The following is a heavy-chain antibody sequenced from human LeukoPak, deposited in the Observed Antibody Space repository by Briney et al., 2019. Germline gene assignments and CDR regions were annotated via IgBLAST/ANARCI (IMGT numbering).Heavy chain of an antibody. Sequence: GESLKISCKGSGYSFSSYWIGWVRQMPGKGLEWMGIIYPGDSDTRYSPSFQGQVTISADKSISTAYLQWSILKASDTAMYYCARRDGYDSTTFDYWGQGTLSPSPQ. CDR2: IYPGDSDT. CDR1: GYSFSSYW. V-gene: IGHV5-51*01. D-gene: IGHD5-24*01. J-gene: IGHJ4*02. CDR3: ARRDGYDSTTFDY.